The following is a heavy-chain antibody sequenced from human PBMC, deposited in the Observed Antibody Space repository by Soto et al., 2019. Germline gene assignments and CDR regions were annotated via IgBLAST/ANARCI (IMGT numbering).Heavy chain of an antibody. D-gene: IGHD3-10*01. CDR2: VHSGGTTT. CDR1: GFSFDYYW. Sequence: PGGSLRLSCAASGFSFDYYWMHWVRQAPGKGLVWVSRVHSGGTTTTYADSVKGRFTISRDNARNTVSLQMSSLRAEDTAIYYCARRDRGGFDLWGHGTMVTVSS. V-gene: IGHV3-74*01. CDR3: ARRDRGGFDL. J-gene: IGHJ3*01.